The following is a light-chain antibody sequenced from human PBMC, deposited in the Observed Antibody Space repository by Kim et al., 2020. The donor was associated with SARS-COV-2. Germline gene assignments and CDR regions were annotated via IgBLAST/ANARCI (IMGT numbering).Light chain of an antibody. Sequence: PGQSVAISCSGARGAFGSYKYVSWHQQHPGKSPKLIMYEVTKRPSGVPDRFSGSMSGNTASLTVSGLQAEDEADYYCASHGGYDYVFGTGTRVTVL. CDR3: ASHGGYDYV. V-gene: IGLV2-8*01. J-gene: IGLJ1*01. CDR2: EVT. CDR1: RGAFGSYKY.